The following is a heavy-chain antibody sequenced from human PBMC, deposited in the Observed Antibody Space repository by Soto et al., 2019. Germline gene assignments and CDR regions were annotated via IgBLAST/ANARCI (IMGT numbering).Heavy chain of an antibody. CDR1: GFTFSSYG. CDR3: ATDYDSSGYPRYYFDY. CDR2: IWYDGSNK. J-gene: IGHJ4*02. V-gene: IGHV3-33*08. D-gene: IGHD3-22*01. Sequence: GGYLRHSCAAPGFTFSSYGMHWVRQAPGKGLEWVAVIWYDGSNKYYADSVKGRFTISRDNSKNTLYLQMNSLRAEDTAVYYCATDYDSSGYPRYYFDYWGQGTLVTVSS.